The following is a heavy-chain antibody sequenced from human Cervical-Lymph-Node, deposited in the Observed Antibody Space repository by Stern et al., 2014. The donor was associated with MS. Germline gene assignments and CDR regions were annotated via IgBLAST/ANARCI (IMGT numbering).Heavy chain of an antibody. J-gene: IGHJ6*02. D-gene: IGHD2-15*01. V-gene: IGHV1-69*01. CDR3: ATANCSAATCRHYYGMDV. Sequence: QLVQSGAEVKKPGSPVKVSCRSSGGTLTSYVINWVRQAPGQGLEWMGGFTPIRGTANYAQRFEGRVTITADESTNTAYMELSSLRSEDTAIYYCATANCSAATCRHYYGMDVWGQGTTVTVSS. CDR1: GGTLTSYV. CDR2: FTPIRGTA.